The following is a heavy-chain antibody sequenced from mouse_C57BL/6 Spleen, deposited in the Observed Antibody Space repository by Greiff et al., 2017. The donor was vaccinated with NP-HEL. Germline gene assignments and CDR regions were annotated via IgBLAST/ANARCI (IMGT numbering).Heavy chain of an antibody. CDR3: TRDDYYYGSSGAMDY. CDR2: ISSGGDYI. D-gene: IGHD1-1*01. Sequence: DVMLVESGEGLVKPGGSLKLSCAASGFTFSSYAMSWVRQTPEKRLEWVAYISSGGDYIYYADTVKGRFTISRDNARNTLYLQMSSLKSEDTAMYYWTRDDYYYGSSGAMDYWGQGTSVTVSS. J-gene: IGHJ4*01. CDR1: GFTFSSYA. V-gene: IGHV5-9-1*02.